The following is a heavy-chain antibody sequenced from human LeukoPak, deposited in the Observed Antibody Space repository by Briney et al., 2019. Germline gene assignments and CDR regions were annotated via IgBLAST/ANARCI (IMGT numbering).Heavy chain of an antibody. D-gene: IGHD3-10*01. CDR2: INHSGST. CDR3: ARGLLWRWFDP. J-gene: IGHJ5*02. Sequence: SETLSLTCAADGGSFSGYYWSWLRQPPGKGLEWIGEINHSGSTNYNPSLKSRVTISVDTSKNQFSLKLSSVTAADTAVYYCARGLLWRWFDPWGQGTLVTVSS. V-gene: IGHV4-34*01. CDR1: GGSFSGYY.